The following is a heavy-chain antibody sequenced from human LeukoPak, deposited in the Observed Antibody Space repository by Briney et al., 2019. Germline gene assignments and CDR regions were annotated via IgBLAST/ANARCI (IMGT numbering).Heavy chain of an antibody. CDR1: GDSISSSNSY. CDR2: IYYSGNT. CDR3: ARTPPITTYAFDI. J-gene: IGHJ3*02. Sequence: PSETLSLTCTVSGDSISSSNSYWGWIRQPPGKGLEWIGSIYYSGNTYYNASLKSRVTISVDTSKNQFSLKLTSVTAADTAVYYCARTPPITTYAFDIWGQGTMVTVSS. D-gene: IGHD3-22*01. V-gene: IGHV4-39*01.